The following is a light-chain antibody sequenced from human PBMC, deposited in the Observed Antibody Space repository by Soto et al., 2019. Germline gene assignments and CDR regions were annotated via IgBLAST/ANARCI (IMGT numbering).Light chain of an antibody. J-gene: IGKJ4*01. Sequence: EIVVTQSPGTLSLFPGAQETLSCRASHSVTSTYLAWYQQRPGQAPRLLIYGVSSRATGIPGRFSGSGSGTDFTLTISRLEPEDFAVYYCHQYGNSPLTFGGGTKVDIK. V-gene: IGKV3-20*01. CDR1: HSVTSTY. CDR3: HQYGNSPLT. CDR2: GVS.